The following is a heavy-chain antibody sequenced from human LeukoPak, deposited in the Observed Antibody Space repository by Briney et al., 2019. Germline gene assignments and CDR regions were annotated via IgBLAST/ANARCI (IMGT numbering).Heavy chain of an antibody. CDR3: ARHYGMPPRFFDY. D-gene: IGHD2-2*01. CDR1: GGSFSGYY. Sequence: NSSETLSLTCAVYGGSFSGYYWSWIRQPPGKGLEWIGEINHSGSTNYNPSLESRVTISVDTSKNQFSLKLSSVTAADTAVYYCARHYGMPPRFFDYWGQGTLVTVSS. CDR2: INHSGST. J-gene: IGHJ4*02. V-gene: IGHV4-34*01.